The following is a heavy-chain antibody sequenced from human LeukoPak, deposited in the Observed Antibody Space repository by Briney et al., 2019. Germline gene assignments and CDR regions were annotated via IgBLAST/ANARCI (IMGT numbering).Heavy chain of an antibody. CDR3: AKDRYWNRGGDGI. CDR1: GFTFSTYA. J-gene: IGHJ3*02. Sequence: PGGSLRLSCAASGFTFSTYAMSWVRQAPGKGLEWVSGISGSGGSTYYTDSVKGRFTISRDNSKSTLYLQMNSLRAEDTAVYYCAKDRYWNRGGDGIWGQGTMVIVSS. V-gene: IGHV3-23*01. D-gene: IGHD2-21*01. CDR2: ISGSGGST.